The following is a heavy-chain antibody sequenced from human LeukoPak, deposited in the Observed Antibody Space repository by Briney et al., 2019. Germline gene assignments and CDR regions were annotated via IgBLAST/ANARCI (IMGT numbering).Heavy chain of an antibody. J-gene: IGHJ4*02. CDR3: ARVGVVESSGYHDYYFDF. Sequence: SETLSLTCTVSGGTMTNYYWSWIREPAGKELEWIGRIYSSGSTNYNPSLKSRVTMSVDTSKNQFSLNLTSVTVADMAVYFCARVGVVESSGYHDYYFDFWGQGSLVTVSS. D-gene: IGHD3-22*01. CDR1: GGTMTNYY. CDR2: IYSSGST. V-gene: IGHV4-4*07.